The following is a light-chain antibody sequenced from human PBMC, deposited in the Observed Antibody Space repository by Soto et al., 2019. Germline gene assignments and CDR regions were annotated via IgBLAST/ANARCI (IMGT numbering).Light chain of an antibody. CDR2: DVS. CDR3: CSYGGSYTWV. Sequence: QSVLTQPRSVSGSPGQSVTISCTGASGDVGGYNFVSWYQQHPGKAPTLMIFDVSQRPSGVPDRFSGSKSGNTASLTISGLQAEDEADYYCCSYGGSYTWVFGGVTKLTVL. V-gene: IGLV2-11*01. J-gene: IGLJ3*02. CDR1: SGDVGGYNF.